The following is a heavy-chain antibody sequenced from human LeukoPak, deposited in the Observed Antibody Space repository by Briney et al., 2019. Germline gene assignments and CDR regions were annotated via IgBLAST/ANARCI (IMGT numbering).Heavy chain of an antibody. V-gene: IGHV3-23*01. CDR2: ISGSGGST. Sequence: PGGSLRLSCAASGFTFSSYAMSWVRQAPGKGLEWVSAISGSGGSTYYADSVKGRFTISRDNSKNTLYLQMNSLRAEDTAVYYCAKDVGRYHDSSGRFDYWGQGALVTVSS. CDR3: AKDVGRYHDSSGRFDY. D-gene: IGHD3-22*01. J-gene: IGHJ4*02. CDR1: GFTFSSYA.